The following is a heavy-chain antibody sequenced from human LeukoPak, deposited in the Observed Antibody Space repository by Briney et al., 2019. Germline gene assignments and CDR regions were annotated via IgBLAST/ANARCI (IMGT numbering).Heavy chain of an antibody. CDR3: ARGRYVVVPAAMPSPPDY. Sequence: ASVKVSCKASGYTFTSYGISWVRQAPGQGLEWMGWISAYNGNTNYAQKLQGRVTMTTDTSTSTAYMELRSLRSDDTAVYYCARGRYVVVPAAMPSPPDYWGQGTLVTVSS. D-gene: IGHD2-2*01. V-gene: IGHV1-18*01. J-gene: IGHJ4*02. CDR1: GYTFTSYG. CDR2: ISAYNGNT.